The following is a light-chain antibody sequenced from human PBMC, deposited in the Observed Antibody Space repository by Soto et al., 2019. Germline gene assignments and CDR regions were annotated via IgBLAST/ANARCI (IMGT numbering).Light chain of an antibody. V-gene: IGKV1-5*03. Sequence: DIQMTQSPSTLSASVGDRVIITCRASQSISGWLAWYQQKPGIAPKLLIYKASTLQEGVPPRFSGSGFGTECTLTNSSLQPDDCGPYYCQQYDVYSKLGQGTKVDIK. CDR3: QQYDVYSK. CDR1: QSISGW. J-gene: IGKJ1*01. CDR2: KAS.